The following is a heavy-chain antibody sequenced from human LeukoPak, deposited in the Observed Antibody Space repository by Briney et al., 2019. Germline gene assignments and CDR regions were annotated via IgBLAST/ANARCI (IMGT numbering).Heavy chain of an antibody. CDR2: ISGSGGST. Sequence: PGGSLRLSCAASGFTFSSYGMSWVRQAPGKGLEWVSAISGSGGSTYYADSVKGRFTISRDNSKNTLYLQMNSLRAEDTAVYYCAKDRYGGQLREKYNWFDPWGQGTLVTVSS. CDR3: AKDRYGGQLREKYNWFDP. D-gene: IGHD6-6*01. J-gene: IGHJ5*02. CDR1: GFTFSSYG. V-gene: IGHV3-23*01.